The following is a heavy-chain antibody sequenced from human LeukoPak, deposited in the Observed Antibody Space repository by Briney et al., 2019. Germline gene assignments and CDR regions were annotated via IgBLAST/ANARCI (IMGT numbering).Heavy chain of an antibody. Sequence: SETLSLTCAVYGGSFSGYYWSWIRQPPGKGLEWIGEINHSGSTNYNPSLKSRVTISVDTSKNQFSLKLSSVTAADTAVYYCAGGLGIYYGSGSYNYWGQGTLVTVSS. J-gene: IGHJ4*02. D-gene: IGHD3-10*01. V-gene: IGHV4-34*01. CDR2: INHSGST. CDR3: AGGLGIYYGSGSYNY. CDR1: GGSFSGYY.